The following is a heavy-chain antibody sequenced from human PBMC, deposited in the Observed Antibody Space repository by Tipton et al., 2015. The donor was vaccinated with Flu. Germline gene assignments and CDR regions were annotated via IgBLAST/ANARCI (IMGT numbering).Heavy chain of an antibody. D-gene: IGHD6-13*01. V-gene: IGHV4-4*07. CDR1: GGSISSYY. J-gene: IGHJ4*02. CDR2: IYTSGST. Sequence: TLSLTCTVSGGSISSYYWSWIRQPAGKGLEWTGRIYTSGSTIYNPSLKSRVTMSVDTSKNQFSLKLSSVTAADTAVYYCARGHIAAAGYYFDYWGQGTLVTVSS. CDR3: ARGHIAAAGYYFDY.